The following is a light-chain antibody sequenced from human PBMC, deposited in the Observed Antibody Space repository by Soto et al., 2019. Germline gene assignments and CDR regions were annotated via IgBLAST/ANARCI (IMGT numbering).Light chain of an antibody. V-gene: IGKV3-15*01. CDR3: QHYNNWPLT. CDR2: GAF. Sequence: EIVMTQSPATLSVSPGERATLSCRASQSISTNLAWYQQKPGQAPRLLIYGAFARATGVPARFSGSGSGTEFTLNINSLQSEDFVVFYCQHYNNWPLTFGGGTKVEIK. CDR1: QSISTN. J-gene: IGKJ4*01.